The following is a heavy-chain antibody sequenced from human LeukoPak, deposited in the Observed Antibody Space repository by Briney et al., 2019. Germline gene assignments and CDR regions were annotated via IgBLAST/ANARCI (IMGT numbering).Heavy chain of an antibody. V-gene: IGHV3-30*04. CDR1: GFTFSNYA. J-gene: IGHJ6*04. CDR2: ISYDGSNK. CDR3: ARGTQWLGV. D-gene: IGHD6-19*01. Sequence: GRSLRLSCAASGFTFSNYAMHWVRQAPGKGLEWVAVISYDGSNKYYADSVKGRFTISRDNSKNTLYLQMNSLRAEDTAVYYCARGTQWLGVWGKGTTVTVSS.